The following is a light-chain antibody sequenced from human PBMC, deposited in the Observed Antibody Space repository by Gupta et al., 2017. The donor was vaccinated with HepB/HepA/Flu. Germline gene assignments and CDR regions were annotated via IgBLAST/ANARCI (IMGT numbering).Light chain of an antibody. J-gene: IGKJ3*01. V-gene: IGKV2-28*01. Sequence: DIVMTQSPLSLPVTPGEPASISCRSSQSLLHSNGYNYLDWYLQKPGQSPQLLIFLGSNRASGVPDRFSGSGSGTDFTLKISRVAAEDVGVYYCRQSLQTPHTFGHGTKVDIK. CDR1: QSLLHSNGYNY. CDR3: RQSLQTPHT. CDR2: LGS.